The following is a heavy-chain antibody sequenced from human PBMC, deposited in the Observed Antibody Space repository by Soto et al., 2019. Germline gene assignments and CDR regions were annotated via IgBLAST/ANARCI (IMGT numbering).Heavy chain of an antibody. V-gene: IGHV3-23*01. J-gene: IGHJ4*02. CDR3: ARDGH. CDR1: GFTFSSYA. CDR2: INGSGSGI. Sequence: GGSLRLSCAASGFTFSSYAMSWVRQAPGKGLEWVSTINGSGSGIYYVDSVKGRFTISRDNAKSTLYLQMNSLRAEDTAVYYCARDGHWGQGTLVTVSS.